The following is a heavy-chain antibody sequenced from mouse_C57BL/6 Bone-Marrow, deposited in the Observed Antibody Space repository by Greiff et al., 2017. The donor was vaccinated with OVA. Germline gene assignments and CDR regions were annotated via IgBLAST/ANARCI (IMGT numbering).Heavy chain of an antibody. V-gene: IGHV1-82*01. J-gene: IGHJ1*03. CDR3: ARRGRRYFDV. CDR1: GYAFSSSW. CDR2: IYPGDGDT. Sequence: VQRVESGPELVKPGASVKISCKASGYAFSSSWMNWVKQRPGKGLEWIGRIYPGDGDTNYNGKFKGKATLTADKSSSTAYMQLSSLTSEDSAVYFCARRGRRYFDVWGTGTTVTVSS.